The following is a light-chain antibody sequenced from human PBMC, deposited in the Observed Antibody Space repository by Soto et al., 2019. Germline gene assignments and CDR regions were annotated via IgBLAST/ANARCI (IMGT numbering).Light chain of an antibody. V-gene: IGLV4-60*02. Sequence: QSALTQSSSASASLGSSVKLTYTLSSGHSSYIIAWHQQQPGKAPRYLMKLEGSGSYNKGSGVPDRFSGSSSGADRYLTISNLQFEDEADYYCETWDSNTRVFGTGTKLTVL. CDR1: SGHSSYI. CDR2: LEGSGSY. J-gene: IGLJ1*01. CDR3: ETWDSNTRV.